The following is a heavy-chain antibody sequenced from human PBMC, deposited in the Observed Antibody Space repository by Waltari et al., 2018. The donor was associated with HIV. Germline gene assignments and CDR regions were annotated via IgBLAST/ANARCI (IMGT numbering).Heavy chain of an antibody. D-gene: IGHD3-22*01. J-gene: IGHJ3*02. CDR3: ANLYYYDSSGYHGAFDI. CDR1: GFTFSSYG. CDR2: IRYDGSNK. V-gene: IGHV3-30*02. Sequence: QVQLVESGGGVVQPGGSLRLSCAASGFTFSSYGMHWVRQAPGKGLEGVAFIRYDGSNKYYSDSVKGRFTISRDNSKNTLYLQMNSLRAEDTAVYYCANLYYYDSSGYHGAFDIWGQGTMVTVSS.